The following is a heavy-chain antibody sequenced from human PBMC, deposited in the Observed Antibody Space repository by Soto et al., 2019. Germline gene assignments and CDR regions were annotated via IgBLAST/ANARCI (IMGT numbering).Heavy chain of an antibody. CDR1: GGSISSSSYY. Sequence: SETLSLTCTVSGGSISSSSYYWGWIRQPPGKGLEWIGSVYSSGSTYYNPSLKSRVTISVDTSKNEFSLKLTSVTAADTAVYYCASLGMASFYESRTYYGVFDYWGQGTLVTVSS. CDR3: ASLGMASFYESRTYYGVFDY. V-gene: IGHV4-39*01. CDR2: VYSSGST. J-gene: IGHJ4*02. D-gene: IGHD3-22*01.